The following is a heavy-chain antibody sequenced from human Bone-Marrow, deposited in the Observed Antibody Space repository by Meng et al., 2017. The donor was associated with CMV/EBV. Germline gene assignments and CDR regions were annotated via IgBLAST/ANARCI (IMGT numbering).Heavy chain of an antibody. CDR3: ASGYCSSTSCYFLTTKRPLYYYYGMDV. D-gene: IGHD2-2*03. J-gene: IGHJ6*02. V-gene: IGHV1-18*01. CDR1: GYTFTSYG. CDR2: ISAYNGNT. Sequence: ASVKVSCKASGYTFTSYGISWVRQAPGQGLEWMGWISAYNGNTNYAQNLQGRFTMTTDTSTSTAYMELRSLRSDDTAVYYCASGYCSSTSCYFLTTKRPLYYYYGMDVWGQGTTVTVSS.